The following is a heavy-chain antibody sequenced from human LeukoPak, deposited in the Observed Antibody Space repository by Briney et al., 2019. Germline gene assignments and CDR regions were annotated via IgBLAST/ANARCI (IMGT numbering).Heavy chain of an antibody. CDR2: INPSGGT. Sequence: GASVKVSCKASGYTFSIYNMHWVRQAPGQGLEWMGIINPSGGTSYAQKLQGRIIMTRDTSTVYMGLSSLRSEDTAVYYCAREGVAGTGLDHWGQGTLVTVSP. CDR1: GYTFSIYN. CDR3: AREGVAGTGLDH. J-gene: IGHJ4*02. V-gene: IGHV1-46*01. D-gene: IGHD6-13*01.